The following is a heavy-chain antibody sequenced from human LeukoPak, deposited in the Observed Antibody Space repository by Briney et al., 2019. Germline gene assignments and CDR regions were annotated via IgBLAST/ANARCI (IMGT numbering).Heavy chain of an antibody. J-gene: IGHJ6*03. Sequence: TSETLSLTCTVSGGSISSYYWSRIRQPAGKGLEWLGRIYTSGSTNYNPSLKSRVTMSVDTSKNQFSLKLSSVTAADTAVYYCARDPHCSGGSCYGLPRGYMDVWGKGTTVTVSS. D-gene: IGHD2-15*01. CDR3: ARDPHCSGGSCYGLPRGYMDV. CDR1: GGSISSYY. V-gene: IGHV4-4*07. CDR2: IYTSGST.